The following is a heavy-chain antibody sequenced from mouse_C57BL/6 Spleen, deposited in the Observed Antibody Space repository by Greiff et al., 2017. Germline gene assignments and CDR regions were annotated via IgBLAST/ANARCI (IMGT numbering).Heavy chain of an antibody. V-gene: IGHV5-4*01. CDR3: ARDHYYGSSGYYAMDY. CDR2: ISDGGSYT. J-gene: IGHJ4*01. D-gene: IGHD1-1*01. CDR1: GFTFSSYA. Sequence: EVHLVESGGGLVKPGGSLKLSCAASGFTFSSYAMSWVRQTPEKRLEWVATISDGGSYTYYPDNVKGRFTISSDNAKNNLYLQMSHLKSEDTAMYYCARDHYYGSSGYYAMDYWGQGTSVTVSS.